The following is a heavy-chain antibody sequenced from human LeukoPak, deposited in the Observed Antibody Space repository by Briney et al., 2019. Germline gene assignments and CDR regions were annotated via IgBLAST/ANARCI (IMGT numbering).Heavy chain of an antibody. CDR3: ARGARYYDILTGYGMDV. CDR2: IYYSGST. Sequence: SETLSLTCTVSGGSISSYYWSWIRQPPGKGLGWIGYIYYSGSTNYNPSLKSRVTISVDTSKNQFSLKLSSVTAADTAVYYCARGARYYDILTGYGMDVWGQGTTVTVSS. V-gene: IGHV4-59*08. CDR1: GGSISSYY. J-gene: IGHJ6*02. D-gene: IGHD3-9*01.